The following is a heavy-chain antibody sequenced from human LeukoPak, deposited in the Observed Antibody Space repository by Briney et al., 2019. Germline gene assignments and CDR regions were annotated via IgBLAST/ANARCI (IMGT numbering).Heavy chain of an antibody. CDR3: ARSRGSGSYFDY. D-gene: IGHD3-10*01. CDR1: GGSITGYY. CDR2: ISHSGST. J-gene: IGHJ4*02. V-gene: IGHV4-59*01. Sequence: SETLSLTCTVSGGSITGYYWSWIRQPPGKGLEWIGYISHSGSTNYNPSLKSRVTISLDTSKNQFSLKLTSVTAADTAVYFCARSRGSGSYFDYWGQGTLVTVSS.